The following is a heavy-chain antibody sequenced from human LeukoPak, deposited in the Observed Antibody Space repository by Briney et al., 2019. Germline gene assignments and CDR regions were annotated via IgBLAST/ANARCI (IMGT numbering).Heavy chain of an antibody. CDR2: INPNSGGT. CDR3: ARRRSYGRVPSAFDI. Sequence: ASVKVSCKASGYTFTGYYMHWVRQAPGQGLEWMGWINPNSGGTNYAQKFQGRVTMTRDTSISTDYMELSRLRSDDTAVYYCARRRSYGRVPSAFDIWGQGTMVTVSS. CDR1: GYTFTGYY. J-gene: IGHJ3*02. V-gene: IGHV1-2*02. D-gene: IGHD5-18*01.